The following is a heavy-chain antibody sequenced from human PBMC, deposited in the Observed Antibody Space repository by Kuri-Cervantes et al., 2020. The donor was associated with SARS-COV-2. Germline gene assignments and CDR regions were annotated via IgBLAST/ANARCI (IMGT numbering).Heavy chain of an antibody. Sequence: SVKVSCKASGGAFSSYAISWVRQAPGQGLEWMGGIIPIFGIANYAQKFQGRVTITADKSTSTAYMELSSLRSEDTAVYYCAREIAAAGTRWFDPWGQGTLVTVSS. V-gene: IGHV1-69*10. D-gene: IGHD6-13*01. CDR3: AREIAAAGTRWFDP. CDR1: GGAFSSYA. CDR2: IIPIFGIA. J-gene: IGHJ5*02.